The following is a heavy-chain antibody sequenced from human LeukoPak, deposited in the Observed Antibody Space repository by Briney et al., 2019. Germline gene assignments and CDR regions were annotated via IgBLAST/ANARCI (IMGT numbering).Heavy chain of an antibody. CDR1: GGTFSSYA. Sequence: SVKVSCKASGGTFSSYAISWVRQAPGQGLEWMGGIIPIFGTANYAQKFQGRVTITADESTSTAYMELSSLRSEDTAVYYCARDKRALWSPQWLVTLPDDYGIDVWGQGTTVTVSS. CDR3: ARDKRALWSPQWLVTLPDDYGIDV. D-gene: IGHD6-19*01. CDR2: IIPIFGTA. J-gene: IGHJ6*02. V-gene: IGHV1-69*13.